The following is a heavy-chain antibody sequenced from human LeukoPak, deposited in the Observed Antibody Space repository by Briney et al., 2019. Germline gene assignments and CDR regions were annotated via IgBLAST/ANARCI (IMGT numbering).Heavy chain of an antibody. CDR3: ARESSGYAHLYYYYGMDV. D-gene: IGHD5-12*01. J-gene: IGHJ6*02. V-gene: IGHV3-21*01. Sequence: GGSLRLSCTGSGFIFGDYAMSWVRQGPGKGLEWVSSISSSSSYIYYADSVKGRFTISRDNAKNSLYLQMNSLRAEDTAVYYCARESSGYAHLYYYYGMDVWGQGTTVTVSS. CDR2: ISSSSSYI. CDR1: GFIFGDYA.